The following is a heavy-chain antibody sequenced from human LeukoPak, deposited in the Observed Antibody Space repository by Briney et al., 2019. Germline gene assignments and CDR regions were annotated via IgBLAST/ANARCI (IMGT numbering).Heavy chain of an antibody. V-gene: IGHV3-33*01. J-gene: IGHJ4*02. CDR3: ARASGSYDY. Sequence: GGSLRLSCAASGFPFSTYGMHWVRQAPGKGLEWVAVIWYDGSNKYYADSVKGRFTISRDNSKNTLYLQMNSLRAEDTAVYYCARASGSYDYWGQGTLVTVPS. CDR1: GFPFSTYG. CDR2: IWYDGSNK. D-gene: IGHD1-26*01.